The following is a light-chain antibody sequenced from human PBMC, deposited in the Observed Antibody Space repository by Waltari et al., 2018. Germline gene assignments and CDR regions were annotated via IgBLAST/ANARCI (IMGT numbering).Light chain of an antibody. V-gene: IGKV3-15*01. J-gene: IGKJ4*01. CDR3: QQYNNSPLT. CDR1: QSVSSY. CDR2: GAS. Sequence: SCRASQSVSSYLAWYQQKPGKAHMLIIYGASTRATGIPARFSGSGSGTEFSLTISSLQSEDFAVYYCQQYNNSPLTFGEGTKVEIK.